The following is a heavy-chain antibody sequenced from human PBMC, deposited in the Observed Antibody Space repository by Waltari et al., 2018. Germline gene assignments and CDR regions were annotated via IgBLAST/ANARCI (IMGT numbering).Heavy chain of an antibody. V-gene: IGHV5-51*03. D-gene: IGHD4-17*01. Sequence: EVQLVQSGAEVKKPGESLKISCKGSGYSFTSYWIGWVRKMPGKGLEWMGIIYPGDSDTRDNPSFQSQSDISDDKSISTAYRQWSSLKASDTAMYYCASSPTPVPAYFDYWGQGTLVTVSS. J-gene: IGHJ4*02. CDR1: GYSFTSYW. CDR2: IYPGDSDT. CDR3: ASSPTPVPAYFDY.